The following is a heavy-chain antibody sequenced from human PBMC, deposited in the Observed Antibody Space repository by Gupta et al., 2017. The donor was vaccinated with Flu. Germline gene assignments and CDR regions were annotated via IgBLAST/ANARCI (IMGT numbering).Heavy chain of an antibody. CDR1: GFHLSRYC. V-gene: IGHV3-23*01. Sequence: EVQLLAAGGGLVQPGGFLRLSCAALGFHLSRYCKRWCRQAPGKGLVCVSGSSGSGGSTYYGHSVKGRFTISRDNSKNTLYLQMNSLRAEDTAVYYCARAYCSSTSCYPYYFDYWGQGTLVTVSS. CDR2: SSGSGGST. CDR3: ARAYCSSTSCYPYYFDY. J-gene: IGHJ4*02. D-gene: IGHD2-2*01.